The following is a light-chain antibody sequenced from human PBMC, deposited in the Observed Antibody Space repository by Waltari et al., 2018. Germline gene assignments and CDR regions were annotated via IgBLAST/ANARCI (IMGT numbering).Light chain of an antibody. CDR1: KLGNKY. J-gene: IGLJ2*01. Sequence: SYELTQPPSVSVSPGQTASITCSADKLGNKYAYWYQQKPGQSPVLVIYKDDKRPSELSERCYGSNSGNTANLTISGTQAMDEADYYCQAWDSGTVVFGGGTKLTVL. V-gene: IGLV3-1*01. CDR2: KDD. CDR3: QAWDSGTVV.